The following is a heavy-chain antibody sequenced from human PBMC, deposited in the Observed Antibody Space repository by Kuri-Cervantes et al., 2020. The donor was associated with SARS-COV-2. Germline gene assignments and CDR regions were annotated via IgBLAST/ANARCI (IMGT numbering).Heavy chain of an antibody. CDR1: EFAFSKYR. Sequence: GESLKISCVVSEFAFSKYRRHWVRQAPGKGLVWVSHIKSDGSTTTYADFVKGRFTVSRDNARNTLYLQMNSLGVEDTALYYCVRHTQGDNWGQGTLVTASS. J-gene: IGHJ4*02. V-gene: IGHV3-74*03. CDR2: IKSDGSTT. CDR3: VRHTQGDN.